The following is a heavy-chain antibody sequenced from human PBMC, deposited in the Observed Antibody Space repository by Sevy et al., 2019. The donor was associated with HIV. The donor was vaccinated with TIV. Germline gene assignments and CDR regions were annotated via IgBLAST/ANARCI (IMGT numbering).Heavy chain of an antibody. J-gene: IGHJ5*02. V-gene: IGHV3-30-3*01. Sequence: EGSLRLSCAASGFTFSSYAMHWVRQAPGKELEWVAVISYDGSNKYYADSVKGRFTISRDNSKNTLYLQMNSLRAEDTAVYYCARDKEQWLVTSWFDAWGQGTLVTVSS. D-gene: IGHD6-19*01. CDR1: GFTFSSYA. CDR2: ISYDGSNK. CDR3: ARDKEQWLVTSWFDA.